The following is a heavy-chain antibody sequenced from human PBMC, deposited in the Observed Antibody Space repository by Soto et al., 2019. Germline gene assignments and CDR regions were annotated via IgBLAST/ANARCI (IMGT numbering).Heavy chain of an antibody. CDR1: GYNFGSSFSSYW. J-gene: IGHJ6*02. CDR2: IYPGDSDT. V-gene: IGHV5-51*01. CDR3: ARYTWNYVLHYFNGMDV. Sequence: GESLKISCKASGYNFGSSFSSYWIAWVRQMPGEGLEWMGIIYPGDSDTRYSPSFQGQVTISVDKSARPAYLQWSSLKASDTAIYYCARYTWNYVLHYFNGMDVWGQGTTVTVSS. D-gene: IGHD1-20*01.